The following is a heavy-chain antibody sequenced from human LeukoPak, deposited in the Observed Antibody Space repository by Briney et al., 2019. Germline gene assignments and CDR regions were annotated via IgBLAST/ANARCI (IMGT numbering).Heavy chain of an antibody. D-gene: IGHD2-8*01. J-gene: IGHJ4*02. V-gene: IGHV4-38-2*02. CDR2: IYHSGST. Sequence: PSETLSLTCTVSGYSISSGYYWGWIRQPPGKGLEWIGSIYHSGSTYYNPSLKSRVTISVDTSKNQFSLKLSSVTAADTAVYYCASDLGYCTNGVCYSFDYWGQGTLVTVSS. CDR3: ASDLGYCTNGVCYSFDY. CDR1: GYSISSGYY.